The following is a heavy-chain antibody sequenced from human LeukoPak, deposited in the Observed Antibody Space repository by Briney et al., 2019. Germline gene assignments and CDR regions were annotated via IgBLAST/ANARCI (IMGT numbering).Heavy chain of an antibody. Sequence: AGGSLRLSCAASGFTFDDYAMHWVRQAPGKGLEWVSFIQSKTYGEGTMYAASVRGRFTISRDDSRSTAYLQMNSLKTEDTAVYYCTASDHLYCSSSSCHFDYWGQGTLVTVAS. J-gene: IGHJ4*02. CDR2: IQSKTYGEGT. D-gene: IGHD2-2*01. CDR3: TASDHLYCSSSSCHFDY. V-gene: IGHV3-49*04. CDR1: GFTFDDYA.